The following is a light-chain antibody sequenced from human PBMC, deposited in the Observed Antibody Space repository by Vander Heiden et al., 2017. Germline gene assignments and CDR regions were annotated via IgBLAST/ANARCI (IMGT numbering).Light chain of an antibody. Sequence: DIVLTHSPDSLAVSLGGWATIVCKSSQTVFSSGSNRNNLTWFQQKPGQPPKLLIYWASTRESGVPDRCSGSGSATAFTLTISSRRAEDVAVSYCHQSHTSPYTFGQGTKLEI. CDR3: HQSHTSPYT. J-gene: IGKJ2*01. V-gene: IGKV4-1*01. CDR2: WAS. CDR1: QTVFSSGSNRNN.